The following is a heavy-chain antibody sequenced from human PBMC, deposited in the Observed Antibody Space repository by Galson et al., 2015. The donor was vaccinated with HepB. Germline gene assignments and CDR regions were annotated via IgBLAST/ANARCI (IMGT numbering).Heavy chain of an antibody. D-gene: IGHD3-10*01. Sequence: SLRLSCAASGFTFSTYGIHWVRQAPGKGLEWVGVIWYDGSNKYYGDSVKGRFTLSRDNSKNIVYLEMNSLRDEDTAVYYCAKEVGVYYNWFQGHHYYGMDVWGQGTTVTVSS. V-gene: IGHV3-33*06. CDR2: IWYDGSNK. J-gene: IGHJ6*02. CDR3: AKEVGVYYNWFQGHHYYGMDV. CDR1: GFTFSTYG.